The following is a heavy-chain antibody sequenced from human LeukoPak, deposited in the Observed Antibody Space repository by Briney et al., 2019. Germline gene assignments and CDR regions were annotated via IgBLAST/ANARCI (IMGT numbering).Heavy chain of an antibody. Sequence: GGSLRLSCAASGFTFDDYTMHWVRHAPGKGLEWVSLISWDGGSTYYADSVKGRFTISRDNSKNSLYLQMNSLRTEDTALYYCAKASGYSSSSAFGYWGQGTLVTVSS. V-gene: IGHV3-43*01. CDR3: AKASGYSSSSAFGY. CDR1: GFTFDDYT. D-gene: IGHD6-6*01. J-gene: IGHJ4*02. CDR2: ISWDGGST.